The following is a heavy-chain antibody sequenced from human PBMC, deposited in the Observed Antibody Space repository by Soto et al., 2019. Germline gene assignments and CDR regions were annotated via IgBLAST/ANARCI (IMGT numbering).Heavy chain of an antibody. CDR3: ARSGRSLLDY. CDR2: HSYTGNSFNP. J-gene: IGHJ4*02. Sequence: QVQLQESGPGLVKASQTLSLTCTVSGASISGSDHYWSWVRQPPGNGLEWIGNHSYTGNSFNPYDHPSLPSRLTMSLDTSKNQFSLKMPSVTAADTAVYFCARSGRSLLDYWGQGALVSVSS. CDR1: GASISGSDHY. V-gene: IGHV4-30-4*01. D-gene: IGHD1-26*01.